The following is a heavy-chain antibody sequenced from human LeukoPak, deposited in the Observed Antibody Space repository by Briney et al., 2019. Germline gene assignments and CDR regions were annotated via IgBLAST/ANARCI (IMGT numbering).Heavy chain of an antibody. V-gene: IGHV1-2*02. CDR3: ARGPRVRVGGLAVVYFDY. D-gene: IGHD2-21*01. Sequence: GASVKVSCKASGYTFTGYYMHWVRQAPGQGLEWMGWINPNSGGTNYAQKFQGRVTMTRDTSISTAYMELSRLRSDDTAVYYCARGPRVRVGGLAVVYFDYWGQGTLVTVSS. CDR2: INPNSGGT. J-gene: IGHJ4*02. CDR1: GYTFTGYY.